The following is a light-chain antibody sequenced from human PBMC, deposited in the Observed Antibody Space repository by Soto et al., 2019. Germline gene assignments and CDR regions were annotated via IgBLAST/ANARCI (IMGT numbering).Light chain of an antibody. CDR2: EAR. CDR3: SLYTSENTYV. CDR1: STDFVTYNR. V-gene: IGLV2-18*01. Sequence: QSALTQPPSVSGSPGQSVTISCTGTSTDFVTYNRVSWYQQPPGTAPKLIIYEARSRPSGVPARFSGSKSGNTASLTISGLQAADEADYYCSLYTSENTYVFGTGTKLTVL. J-gene: IGLJ1*01.